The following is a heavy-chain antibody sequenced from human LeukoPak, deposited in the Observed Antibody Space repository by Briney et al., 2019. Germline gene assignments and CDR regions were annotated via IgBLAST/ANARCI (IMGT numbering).Heavy chain of an antibody. CDR3: ARGPSRGYCSSTSCYNWFDP. CDR2: IYTSGST. D-gene: IGHD2-2*01. J-gene: IGHJ5*02. CDR1: GGSISSYY. V-gene: IGHV4-4*07. Sequence: SETLSLTCTVSGGSISSYYWSWIRQPAGKGLEWIGRIYTSGSTNYNPSLKSRVTMSVDTSKNQFSLKLSSVTAADTAVYYCARGPSRGYCSSTSCYNWFDPWGQGTLVTVSS.